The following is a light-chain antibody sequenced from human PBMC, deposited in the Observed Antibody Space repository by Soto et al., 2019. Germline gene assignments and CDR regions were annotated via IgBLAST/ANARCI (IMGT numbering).Light chain of an antibody. Sequence: EIVLTQSPGTLSLSPGDRATLSCRASQSVSSTYLAWYQQKPGQAPRLLIYDASTRAAGIPDRFSGSGSGTDFTLTISRLEAEDFAVYYCHQYASSPGTFGQGAKVEIK. CDR1: QSVSSTY. J-gene: IGKJ1*01. CDR3: HQYASSPGT. V-gene: IGKV3-20*01. CDR2: DAS.